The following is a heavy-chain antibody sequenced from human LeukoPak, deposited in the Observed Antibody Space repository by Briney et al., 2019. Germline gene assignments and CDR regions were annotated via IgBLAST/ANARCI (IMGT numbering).Heavy chain of an antibody. D-gene: IGHD3-3*01. CDR1: GGTFSSYA. V-gene: IGHV1-69*13. CDR3: ARTTNYDFWSGYFGPGGYFDY. Sequence: SVKVSCKASGGTFSSYAISWVRQAPVQGLEWMGGIIPIFGTANYAQKFQGRVTITADESTSTAYMELSSLRSEDTAVYYCARTTNYDFWSGYFGPGGYFDYWGQGTLVTVSS. J-gene: IGHJ4*02. CDR2: IIPIFGTA.